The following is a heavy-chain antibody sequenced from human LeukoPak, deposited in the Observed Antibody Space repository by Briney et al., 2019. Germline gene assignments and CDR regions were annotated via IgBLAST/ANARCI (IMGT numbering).Heavy chain of an antibody. D-gene: IGHD3-9*01. CDR3: ARGHLYYDIFTGYYYNWFDP. Sequence: SVKVSCKASGGTFSSYAISWVRQAPGQGLEWMGGIIPIFGTANYAQKFQGRVTITADESTSTAYMELSSLRSEDTAVYYCARGHLYYDIFTGYYYNWFDPWGQGTLVTVSS. CDR2: IIPIFGTA. CDR1: GGTFSSYA. V-gene: IGHV1-69*13. J-gene: IGHJ5*02.